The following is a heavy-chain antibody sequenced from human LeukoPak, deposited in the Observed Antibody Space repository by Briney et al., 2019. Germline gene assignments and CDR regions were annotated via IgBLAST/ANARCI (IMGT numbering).Heavy chain of an antibody. J-gene: IGHJ4*02. CDR1: GGSFSGYY. Sequence: PSETLSLTCAVYGGSFSGYYWSWIRQPPGKGLEWIGEINHSGSTNYNPSLKSRVTISVDTSKNQFSLKLSSVTAADTAVYYCARGIYTFGGVIVFDYWGQGTLVTVSS. CDR3: ARGIYTFGGVIVFDY. D-gene: IGHD3-16*02. V-gene: IGHV4-34*01. CDR2: INHSGST.